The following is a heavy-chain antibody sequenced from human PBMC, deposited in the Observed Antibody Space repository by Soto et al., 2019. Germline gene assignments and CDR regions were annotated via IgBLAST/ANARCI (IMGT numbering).Heavy chain of an antibody. J-gene: IGHJ3*01. CDR3: AHRIFTSGSFSAFDV. V-gene: IGHV2-5*02. CDR2: IYWDDDK. D-gene: IGHD3-10*01. CDR1: GFSLTSSGVG. Sequence: KESGPTLVKPTQTLTLTCTCSGFSLTSSGVGVGWIRQAPGKSLEWLAIIYWDDDKRYSPSLKSRLAITKDTSKNEVVLTMTNVNPVDTATYYCAHRIFTSGSFSAFDVWGQGTLVTVSS.